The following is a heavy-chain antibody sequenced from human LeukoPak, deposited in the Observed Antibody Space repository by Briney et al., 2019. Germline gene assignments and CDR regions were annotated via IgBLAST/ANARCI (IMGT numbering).Heavy chain of an antibody. J-gene: IGHJ4*02. CDR2: INHSGST. CDR1: GGSFSGYY. Sequence: SETLSLTCAVYGGSFSGYYWNWIRQPPGKGLEWIGEINHSGSTNYNPSLKSRVTISVDTSKNQFSLKVTSLTAADTAVYYCARVSGLNNFDSWGQGTLVTVSS. CDR3: ARVSGLNNFDS. V-gene: IGHV4-34*01. D-gene: IGHD1/OR15-1a*01.